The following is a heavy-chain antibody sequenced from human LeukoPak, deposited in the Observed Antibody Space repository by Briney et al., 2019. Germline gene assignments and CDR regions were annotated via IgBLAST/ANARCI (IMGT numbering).Heavy chain of an antibody. CDR3: ARTHWKSDTVTTKIVDY. J-gene: IGHJ4*02. D-gene: IGHD4-17*01. CDR1: GFTFSSYA. Sequence: SGGSLRLSCAASGFTFSSYAMHWVRQAPGKGLEWVAVISYDGSNKYYADSVKGRFTISRDNSKNTLYLQMNSLRAEDTAVYYCARTHWKSDTVTTKIVDYWGQGTLVTVSS. V-gene: IGHV3-30*04. CDR2: ISYDGSNK.